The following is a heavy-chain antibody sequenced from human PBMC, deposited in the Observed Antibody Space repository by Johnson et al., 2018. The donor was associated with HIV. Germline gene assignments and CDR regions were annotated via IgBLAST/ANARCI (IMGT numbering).Heavy chain of an antibody. J-gene: IGHJ3*02. CDR2: ISGSGGST. D-gene: IGHD1-26*01. Sequence: GGLVQPGGSLRLSCAASGFTFSSYAMSWVRQAPGKGLEWVSAISGSGGSTYYADSVKGRFTISRDNAKNSLYLQMNSLRAEDTAVYYCARDGSDVVGAPLQAFDIWGQGTVVTVSS. CDR1: GFTFSSYA. CDR3: ARDGSDVVGAPLQAFDI. V-gene: IGHV3-23*01.